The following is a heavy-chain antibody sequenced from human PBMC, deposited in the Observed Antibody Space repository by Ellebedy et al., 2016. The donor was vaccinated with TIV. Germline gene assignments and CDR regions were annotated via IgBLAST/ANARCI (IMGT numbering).Heavy chain of an antibody. CDR3: ARGGNYVTVAADY. D-gene: IGHD3-10*02. CDR1: GFTFSSYW. CDR2: TDSGGSNT. J-gene: IGHJ4*02. Sequence: GGSLRLXCAASGFTFSSYWMHWVRQDPGKGLVWLSRTDSGGSNTNYADSVRGRFTIARDNAKNTVYLQLNSLRAEDTAVYYCARGGNYVTVAADYWGQGTLVTVSS. V-gene: IGHV3-74*01.